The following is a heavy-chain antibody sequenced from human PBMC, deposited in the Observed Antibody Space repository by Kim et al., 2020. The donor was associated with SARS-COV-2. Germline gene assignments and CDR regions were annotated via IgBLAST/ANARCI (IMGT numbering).Heavy chain of an antibody. CDR3: AGHYGSSSSSYKKAFDY. V-gene: IGHV3-11*01. CDR2: ISSSGSTI. J-gene: IGHJ4*02. CDR1: GFTFSDYY. D-gene: IGHD6-13*01. Sequence: GGSLRLSCAASGFTFSDYYMSWIRQAPGKGLEWVSYISSSGSTIYYADSVKGRFTISRDNAKNSLYLQMNSLRAEDTAVYYCAGHYGSSSSSYKKAFDYWGQGTLVTVSS.